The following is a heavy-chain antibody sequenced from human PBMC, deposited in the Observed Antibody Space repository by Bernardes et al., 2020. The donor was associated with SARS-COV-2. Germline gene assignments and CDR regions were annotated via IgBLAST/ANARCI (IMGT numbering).Heavy chain of an antibody. V-gene: IGHV3-23*01. CDR3: ARDQGQLVLIYYYVMDV. D-gene: IGHD6-6*01. CDR2: ISGRGGTT. CDR1: GCIFSSYA. J-gene: IGHJ6*02. Sequence: GGYLSLSCASSGCIFSSYAMLWVLQAPGKGLECVADISGRGGTTNYAEPVQRRFTISRDNSKNTPYLQMSSLRAEDTAVYYCARDQGQLVLIYYYVMDVWGQGTTVTVSS.